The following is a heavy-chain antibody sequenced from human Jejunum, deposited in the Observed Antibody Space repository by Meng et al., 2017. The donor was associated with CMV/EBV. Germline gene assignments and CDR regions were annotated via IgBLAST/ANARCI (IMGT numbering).Heavy chain of an antibody. J-gene: IGHJ6*02. CDR2: ISYDGGDK. CDR1: FTFRSSA. D-gene: IGHD6-25*01. V-gene: IGHV3-30-3*02. CDR3: AKDPSGSFYHYGMDV. Sequence: FTFRSSAMHWVRRAPGKGLEWLALISYDGGDKYYADSVKGRFTISRDNSQNTLHLQMNSLRADDTALYYCAKDPSGSFYHYGMDVWGQGTTVTVSS.